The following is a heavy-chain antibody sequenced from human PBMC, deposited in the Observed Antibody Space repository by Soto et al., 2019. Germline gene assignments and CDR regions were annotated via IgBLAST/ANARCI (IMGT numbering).Heavy chain of an antibody. J-gene: IGHJ4*02. CDR2: SRNKANSYTT. V-gene: IGHV3-72*01. CDR3: VRTSLVVAAANRQDY. CDR1: GFTFTDHY. Sequence: GGSLRLSCAASGFTFTDHYMGWVCQVPGKGLEWVGRSRNKANSYTTEYAASVKGRFTISRDNAKNTLYLQMNSLRAEDTAVYYCVRTSLVVAAANRQDYWGQGTLVTLSS. D-gene: IGHD2-15*01.